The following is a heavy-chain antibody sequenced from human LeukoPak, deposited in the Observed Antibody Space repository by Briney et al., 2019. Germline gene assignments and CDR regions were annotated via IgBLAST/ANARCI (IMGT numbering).Heavy chain of an antibody. CDR2: ISYDGSNK. CDR1: GFTFSSYG. J-gene: IGHJ6*02. D-gene: IGHD6-13*01. V-gene: IGHV3-30*18. CDR3: AKILGGSSWYRAWVGYYYGMHV. Sequence: GRSLRLSCAASGFTFSSYGMHWVRQAPGKGLEWVAVISYDGSNKYYADSVKGRFTISRDNSKNTLYLQMNSLRAEDTAVYYCAKILGGSSWYRAWVGYYYGMHVWGQGTTVTVSS.